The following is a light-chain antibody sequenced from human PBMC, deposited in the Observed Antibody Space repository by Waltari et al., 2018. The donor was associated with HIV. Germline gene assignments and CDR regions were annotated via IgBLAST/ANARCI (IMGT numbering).Light chain of an antibody. V-gene: IGLV2-23*02. CDR2: EVS. Sequence: QSALTLPASVSGSPGQSITIPCTGTSSSVGSYTLVSWYHQHPGRAPKVMIYEVSKRPSGVSNRFSGSKSGNTASLTISGLQAEDEADYYCCSYTGSNPFLLFGGGTKLTVL. CDR1: SSSVGSYTL. CDR3: CSYTGSNPFLL. J-gene: IGLJ2*01.